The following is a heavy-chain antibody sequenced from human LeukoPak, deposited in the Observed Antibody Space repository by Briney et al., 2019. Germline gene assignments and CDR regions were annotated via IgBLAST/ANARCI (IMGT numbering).Heavy chain of an antibody. CDR1: GFTFSSYA. V-gene: IGHV3-23*01. CDR3: AKDQDYYDSSGHFDY. D-gene: IGHD3-22*01. CDR2: ISGSGGST. J-gene: IGHJ4*02. Sequence: GGSLRLSCAASGFTFSSYAMSWVRQAPGKGLEWASAISGSGGSTYYADSVKGRFTISRDNSKNTLYLQMNSLRAEDTAVYYCAKDQDYYDSSGHFDYWGQGTLVTVSS.